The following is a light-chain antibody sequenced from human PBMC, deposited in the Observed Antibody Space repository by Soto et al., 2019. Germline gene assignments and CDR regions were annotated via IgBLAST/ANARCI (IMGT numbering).Light chain of an antibody. J-gene: IGKJ2*01. Sequence: DIQMTQSPSTLSASVGDRVTITCRASRSISSWLAWYQQKPGKAPKLLIYKASSLESGVPSRFSGSGSGTEFTLTISSLQPDDFATYYCQQYNSYLFGQGTKLEIK. CDR2: KAS. CDR1: RSISSW. CDR3: QQYNSYL. V-gene: IGKV1-5*03.